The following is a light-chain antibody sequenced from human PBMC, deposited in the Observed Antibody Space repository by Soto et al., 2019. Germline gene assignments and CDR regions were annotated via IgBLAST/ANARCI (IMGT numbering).Light chain of an antibody. V-gene: IGLV2-18*02. Sequence: QSVLTQPPSVSGSPGQSVTISCTGTSSDVGSYNRVSWYQQPPGTAPKLMIYDVSNRPSGVPDRFSGSKSGNAASLTITGLQADDEADYYCSSYTSSSTYVFGTGTRSPS. CDR3: SSYTSSSTYV. J-gene: IGLJ1*01. CDR2: DVS. CDR1: SSDVGSYNR.